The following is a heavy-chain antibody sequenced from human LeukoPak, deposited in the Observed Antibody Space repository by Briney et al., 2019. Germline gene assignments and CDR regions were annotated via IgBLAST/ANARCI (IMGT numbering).Heavy chain of an antibody. CDR2: IHYSGST. J-gene: IGHJ5*02. CDR3: ARDNYYGLGYNWFDP. V-gene: IGHV4-30-4*01. D-gene: IGHD3-10*01. CDR1: GGSISSGDYY. Sequence: SETLSLTCTVSGGSISSGDYYWSWIRQPPGKGLEWIGYIHYSGSTYYNPSLKRRVTISVDTSKNQFSLKLSSVTAADTAVYYCARDNYYGLGYNWFDPWGQGTLVTVSS.